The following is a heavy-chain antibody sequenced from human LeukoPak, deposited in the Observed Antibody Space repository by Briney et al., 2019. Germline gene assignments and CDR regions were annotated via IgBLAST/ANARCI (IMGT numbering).Heavy chain of an antibody. V-gene: IGHV1-2*02. J-gene: IGHJ6*02. CDR1: GYTFTGYY. CDR2: INPNSGGT. CDR3: ARDVRVGRHVDTAMALYYYGMDV. D-gene: IGHD5-18*01. Sequence: ASVKVSCKASGYTFTGYYMHWVRQAPGQGLEWMGWINPNSGGTNYAQKFQGRVTMTRATSISKAYMELSRLRSDDKAVYYCARDVRVGRHVDTAMALYYYGMDVWGQGTTVTVSS.